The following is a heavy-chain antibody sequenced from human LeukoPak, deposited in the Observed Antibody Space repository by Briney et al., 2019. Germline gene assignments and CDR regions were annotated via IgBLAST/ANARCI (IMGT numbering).Heavy chain of an antibody. CDR3: ARDDVGATSGDY. CDR1: GYTFTSYG. V-gene: IGHV1-18*01. CDR2: ISAYNGNT. D-gene: IGHD1-26*01. Sequence: ASVKVSCKASGYTFTSYGISRVRQAPGQGLEWMGWISAYNGNTNYAQKLQGRVTMTTDTSTSTAYMELRSLRSDDTAVYYCARDDVGATSGDYWGQGTLVTVSS. J-gene: IGHJ4*02.